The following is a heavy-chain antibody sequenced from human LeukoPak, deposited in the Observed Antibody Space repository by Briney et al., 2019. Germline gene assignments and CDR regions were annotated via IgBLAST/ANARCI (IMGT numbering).Heavy chain of an antibody. D-gene: IGHD3-16*02. CDR1: GGSISSGSYY. CDR2: IYTSGST. CDR3: ARSYYVWGSYRNNWFDP. V-gene: IGHV4-61*02. J-gene: IGHJ5*02. Sequence: PSQTLSLTCTVSGGSISSGSYYWSWIRQPAGKGLEWIGRIYTSGSTNYNPSLKSRVTISVDTSKNQFSLKLSSVTAADTAVYYCARSYYVWGSYRNNWFDPRGQGTLVTVSS.